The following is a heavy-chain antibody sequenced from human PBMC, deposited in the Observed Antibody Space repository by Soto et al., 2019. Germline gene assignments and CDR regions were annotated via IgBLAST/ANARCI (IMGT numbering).Heavy chain of an antibody. Sequence: QVQLQESGPGLVKPSQTLSLTCTVSGGSISSGGYYWSRIRQHPGKGLEWIGYIYYSGSTYYNPSLKSRVTISVDTSKNQFSLKLSSVTAADTAVYYCAREDIVVVPAAMPGAFDIWGQGTMVTVSS. CDR2: IYYSGST. J-gene: IGHJ3*02. D-gene: IGHD2-2*01. CDR3: AREDIVVVPAAMPGAFDI. V-gene: IGHV4-31*03. CDR1: GGSISSGGYY.